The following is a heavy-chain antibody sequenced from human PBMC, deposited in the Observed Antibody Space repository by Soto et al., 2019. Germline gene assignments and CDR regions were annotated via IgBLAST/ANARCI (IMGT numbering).Heavy chain of an antibody. CDR3: ARGLASLPVFAFDI. J-gene: IGHJ3*02. V-gene: IGHV2-5*01. CDR1: GISLSTSGVG. Sequence: QITLKGSGPTLVKPTQTLTLTCTLSGISLSTSGVGLGWIRQTPGEALEWLALVYWNDDAHYSPSLRSRLTIAKDTLKNQAVLTMTNMDPVDTATYYCARGLASLPVFAFDIWGQGTVVTVSS. CDR2: VYWNDDA.